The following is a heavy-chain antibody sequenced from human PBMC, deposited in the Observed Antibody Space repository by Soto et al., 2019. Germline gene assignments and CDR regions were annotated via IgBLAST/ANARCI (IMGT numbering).Heavy chain of an antibody. Sequence: GASVKVSCKTSGYTFASYYMHWVRQAPGQGLERVGIINPSGGSASDAQKFEGGVTMTRDAATTTAYMELRSLGSEATAVYYCAIDDSGYFWGQGTLVTVSS. CDR1: GYTFASYY. CDR3: AIDDSGYF. V-gene: IGHV1-46*01. D-gene: IGHD3-22*01. J-gene: IGHJ4*02. CDR2: INPSGGSA.